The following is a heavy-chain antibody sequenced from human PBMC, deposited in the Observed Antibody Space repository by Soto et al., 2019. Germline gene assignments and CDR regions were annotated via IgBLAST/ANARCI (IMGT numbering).Heavy chain of an antibody. CDR3: ARATTVTSSFFFYGLDI. Sequence: PSETLSPTCTVSGGSISDDDYYWNWIRQSPGKGLEWIGHIYYNGNTYYNPSLKSRLTMSLDTSQNQFPLHLTSVIAADSALYFCARATTVTSSFFFYGLDIWGQGTTVT. D-gene: IGHD4-17*01. CDR2: IYYNGNT. J-gene: IGHJ6*02. CDR1: GGSISDDDYY. V-gene: IGHV4-30-4*01.